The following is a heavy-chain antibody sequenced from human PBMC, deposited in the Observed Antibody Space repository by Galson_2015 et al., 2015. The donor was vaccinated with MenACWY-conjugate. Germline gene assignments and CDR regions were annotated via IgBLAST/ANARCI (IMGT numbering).Heavy chain of an antibody. J-gene: IGHJ4*02. CDR3: AKDSGEMGAGWGGFDS. V-gene: IGHV3-23*04. D-gene: IGHD1-26*01. Sequence: VQLVESGGGLVKPGGSLRLSCAASGFTLSDYAMTWVRQAPGRGLEWLATIGIAGQTFYADSVRGRFTISRDNSKETVYLQMNSLRGEDTALFYCAKDSGEMGAGWGGFDSWGQGTLVTVSS. CDR1: GFTLSDYA. CDR2: IGIAGQT.